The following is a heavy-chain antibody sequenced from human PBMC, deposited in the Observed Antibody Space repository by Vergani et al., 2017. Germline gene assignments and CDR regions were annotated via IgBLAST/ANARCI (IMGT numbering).Heavy chain of an antibody. CDR1: GGTFSSYA. V-gene: IGHV1-69*04. J-gene: IGHJ5*02. D-gene: IGHD3-9*01. Sequence: QVQLVQSGAEVKKPGSSVKVSCKASGGTFSSYAISWVRQAPGQGLEWMGRIIPILGIANYAQKFQGRVTITADKSTSTAYMELSSLRSEDTAVYYCARDSDFDSKSGFDPWGQGTLVTVSS. CDR3: ARDSDFDSKSGFDP. CDR2: IIPILGIA.